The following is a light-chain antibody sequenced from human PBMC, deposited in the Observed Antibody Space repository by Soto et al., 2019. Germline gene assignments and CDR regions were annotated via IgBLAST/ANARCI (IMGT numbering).Light chain of an antibody. V-gene: IGKV1-5*03. CDR1: QSISSW. CDR3: QQYNSYSWT. CDR2: TAS. J-gene: IGKJ1*01. Sequence: NQKTQSPSTLSASVGDRVTITCRASQSISSWLAWYQQKPGKAPKLLIYTASSLESGVPSRFSGSGSGTEFTLTISSLQPDDFATYYCQQYNSYSWTFGQGTKVEIK.